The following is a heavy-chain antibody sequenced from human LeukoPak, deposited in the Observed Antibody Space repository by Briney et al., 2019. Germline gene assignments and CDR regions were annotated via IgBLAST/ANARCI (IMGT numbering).Heavy chain of an antibody. J-gene: IGHJ4*02. CDR2: ISGSGGST. Sequence: PGGSLRLSCAASGFTFSNYAMHWVRQAPGKGLEWVSAISGSGGSTYYADSVKGRFTISRDNSKNTLYPQMNSLRAEDTAVYYCAKDHCSSTSCYVAYYYFDYWGQGTLVTVSS. D-gene: IGHD2-2*01. V-gene: IGHV3-23*01. CDR3: AKDHCSSTSCYVAYYYFDY. CDR1: GFTFSNYA.